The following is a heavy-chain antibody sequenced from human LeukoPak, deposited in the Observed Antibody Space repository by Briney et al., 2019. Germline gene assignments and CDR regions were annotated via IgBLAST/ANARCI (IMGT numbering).Heavy chain of an antibody. D-gene: IGHD3-22*01. CDR3: ARVRVSSGSHPWYFDY. J-gene: IGHJ4*02. V-gene: IGHV4-61*08. Sequence: SETLSLTCTVSGGSICSGGYYWSWIRQPPGQGLEWIGYIYYSGSTDYNPSLKSRVNISVDTSKNQFSLKLSSVTAADTAVYYCARVRVSSGSHPWYFDYWGQGTLVTVSS. CDR2: IYYSGST. CDR1: GGSICSGGYY.